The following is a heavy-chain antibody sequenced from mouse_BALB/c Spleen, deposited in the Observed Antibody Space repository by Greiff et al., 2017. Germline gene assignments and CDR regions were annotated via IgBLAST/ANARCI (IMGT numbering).Heavy chain of an antibody. V-gene: IGHV1-9*01. CDR2: ILPGSGST. CDR3: ARGIYYDYDGGRGPYAMDY. Sequence: VQLQQSGAELMKPGASVKISCKATGYTFSSYWIEWVKQRPGHGLEWIGEILPGSGSTNYNEKFKGKATFTADTSSNTAYMQLSSLTSEDSAVYYCARGIYYDYDGGRGPYAMDYWGQGTSVTVSS. J-gene: IGHJ4*01. D-gene: IGHD2-4*01. CDR1: GYTFSSYW.